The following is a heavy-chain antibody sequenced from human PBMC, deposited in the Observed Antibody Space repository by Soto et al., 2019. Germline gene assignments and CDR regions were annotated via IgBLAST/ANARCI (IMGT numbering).Heavy chain of an antibody. CDR2: IYWDDDK. J-gene: IGHJ4*02. CDR3: AHSGYCSSTSCPYYFDY. Sequence: KSGPTLVNPTQTLTLTSTFSGFSLSTSGVGVGWIRQPPGKALEWLALIYWDDDKRYSPSLKSRLTITKDTSKNQVVLTMTNMDPVDTATYYFAHSGYCSSTSCPYYFDYWGKGTLVTVSS. CDR1: GFSLSTSGVG. D-gene: IGHD2-2*01. V-gene: IGHV2-5*02.